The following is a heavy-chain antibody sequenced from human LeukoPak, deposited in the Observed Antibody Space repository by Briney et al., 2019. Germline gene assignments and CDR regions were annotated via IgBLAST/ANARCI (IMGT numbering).Heavy chain of an antibody. D-gene: IGHD5-12*01. CDR1: IGSLSSSKW. Sequence: SETLSLTCSVSIGSLSSSKWWSWVRQSPVKGLEWIGEIYLYGTTNYNPSFTSRVTMSVDRSRNQFSLKLSSVTAADTAVYYCARGRRVAPIDYWGQGTLVTVSS. J-gene: IGHJ4*02. CDR2: IYLYGTT. CDR3: ARGRRVAPIDY. V-gene: IGHV4-4*02.